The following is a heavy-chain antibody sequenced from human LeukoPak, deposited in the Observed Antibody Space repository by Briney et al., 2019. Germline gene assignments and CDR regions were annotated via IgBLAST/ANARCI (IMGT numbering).Heavy chain of an antibody. Sequence: GGSLRLSCAASGFTFSNYGMHWGRQAPGKGLEWVAVIWYDGSKKYYADSVKGRFNISRDNSKNTLYMQINSLRAEDTAVYYCARSSISVAVFDYWGQGTLVTVSS. J-gene: IGHJ4*02. CDR1: GFTFSNYG. CDR3: ARSSISVAVFDY. CDR2: IWYDGSKK. V-gene: IGHV3-33*01. D-gene: IGHD6-13*01.